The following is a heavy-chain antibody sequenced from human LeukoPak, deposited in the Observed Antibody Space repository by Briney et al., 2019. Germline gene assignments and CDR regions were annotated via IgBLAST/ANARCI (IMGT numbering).Heavy chain of an antibody. Sequence: HPGGSLRLSCAASGFTFRSYAMSWVRQAPGKGLEWVSAITGSGDNTYYADSVKGRSTISRDNSKNTLFLQMNSLGVEDTAVYYCAKRSYVNRGWFDLWGQGTLVTVSS. J-gene: IGHJ5*02. CDR2: ITGSGDNT. CDR3: AKRSYVNRGWFDL. V-gene: IGHV3-23*01. D-gene: IGHD1-14*01. CDR1: GFTFRSYA.